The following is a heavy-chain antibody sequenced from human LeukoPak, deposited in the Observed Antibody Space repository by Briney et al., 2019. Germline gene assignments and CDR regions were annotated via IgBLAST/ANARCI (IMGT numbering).Heavy chain of an antibody. CDR1: GFTFSSYA. J-gene: IGHJ5*02. CDR2: ISYDGSNK. Sequence: PGRSLRLSCAASGFTFSSYAMHWVRQAPGKGLEWVAVISYDGSNKYYADSVKGRFTISRDNSKNTLYLQMNSLRAEDTAVYYCARETYYDFWSGYYSWSDPWGQGTLVTVSS. CDR3: ARETYYDFWSGYYSWSDP. V-gene: IGHV3-30-3*01. D-gene: IGHD3-3*01.